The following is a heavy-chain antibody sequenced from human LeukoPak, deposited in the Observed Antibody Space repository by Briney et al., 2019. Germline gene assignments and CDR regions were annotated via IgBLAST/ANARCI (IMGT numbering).Heavy chain of an antibody. D-gene: IGHD3-10*01. J-gene: IGHJ2*01. Sequence: PSETLSFTCTVSGGSITSYYWSWIRQPPGRGLEWIGYIYYSGSTNHNPSLKGRVTISLDTSKNQFSLKLTSVTAADTAVYYCARPLGYGFHRSYFALWGRGALVTVSS. CDR1: GGSITSYY. CDR2: IYYSGST. CDR3: ARPLGYGFHRSYFAL. V-gene: IGHV4-59*01.